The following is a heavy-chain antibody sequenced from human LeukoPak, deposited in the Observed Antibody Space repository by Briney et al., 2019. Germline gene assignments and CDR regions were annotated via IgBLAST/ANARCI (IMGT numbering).Heavy chain of an antibody. CDR1: GFTFSSYW. CDR3: ARDEYYYDSSGLDY. CDR2: IKQDGSEK. V-gene: IGHV3-7*01. J-gene: IGHJ4*02. Sequence: GGSLRLSCAASGFTFSSYWMSWVRQAPGKGLEWVANIKQDGSEKYYVDSVKGRFTISRDNAKNSLYLQMNSLRAEDTAVYYCARDEYYYDSSGLDYWGQGTLVTVSS. D-gene: IGHD3-22*01.